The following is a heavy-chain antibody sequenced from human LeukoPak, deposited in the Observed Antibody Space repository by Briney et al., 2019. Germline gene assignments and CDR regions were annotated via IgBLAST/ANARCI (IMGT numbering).Heavy chain of an antibody. CDR2: ISSSGTTI. Sequence: GGSLRLSCAASGFTFSSYEMNWVRQAPGKGLEWLSYISSSGTTIKYADSVKGRFTISRDNSKNTLYLQMNSLRAEDTAVYYCARDYDFWGNNWFDPWGQGTLVTVSS. CDR3: ARDYDFWGNNWFDP. V-gene: IGHV3-48*03. D-gene: IGHD3/OR15-3a*01. J-gene: IGHJ5*02. CDR1: GFTFSSYE.